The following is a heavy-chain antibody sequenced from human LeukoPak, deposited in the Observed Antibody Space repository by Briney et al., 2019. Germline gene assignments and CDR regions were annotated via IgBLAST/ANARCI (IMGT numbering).Heavy chain of an antibody. D-gene: IGHD5-24*01. CDR1: GGSISSSNW. CDR3: ARHVIGRWLGDDYSYYVDV. Sequence: SGTLSLTCAVSGGSISSSNWWSWVRQPPGKGLEWIGEIYHSGSTNYNPSLKSRVTISVDTSKNQFSLKLSSMTAADTGVYYCARHVIGRWLGDDYSYYVDVWGKGTTVTISS. J-gene: IGHJ6*03. CDR2: IYHSGST. V-gene: IGHV4-4*02.